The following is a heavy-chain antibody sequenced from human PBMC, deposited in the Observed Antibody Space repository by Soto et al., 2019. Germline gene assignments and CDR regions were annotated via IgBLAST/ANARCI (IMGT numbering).Heavy chain of an antibody. CDR1: GGSVSSSSYD. Sequence: PSETPSLTCTVCGGSVSSSSYDVGWIHQPPGKGLEWIGNIYYSGSTYYNPSLKSRVTISVDRSKNQFSLKLSSVTAADTAVYYCARASTTVTTLDYWGQGTLVTVSS. D-gene: IGHD4-17*01. J-gene: IGHJ4*02. CDR3: ARASTTVTTLDY. V-gene: IGHV4-39*07. CDR2: IYYSGST.